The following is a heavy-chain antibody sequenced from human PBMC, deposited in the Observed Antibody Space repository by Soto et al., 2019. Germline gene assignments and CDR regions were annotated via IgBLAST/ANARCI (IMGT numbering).Heavy chain of an antibody. CDR1: GFTFSSYA. CDR2: ISYDGSNK. J-gene: IGHJ6*02. V-gene: IGHV3-30-3*01. Sequence: PGGSLRLSCAAAGFTFSSYAMHWVRQAPGKGLEWVAVISYDGSNKYYADSVKGRFTISRDNSKNTLYLQMNSLRAEDTAVYYCARDRAAAGYYYYYYGMDVWGQGTTVTVSS. D-gene: IGHD6-13*01. CDR3: ARDRAAAGYYYYYYGMDV.